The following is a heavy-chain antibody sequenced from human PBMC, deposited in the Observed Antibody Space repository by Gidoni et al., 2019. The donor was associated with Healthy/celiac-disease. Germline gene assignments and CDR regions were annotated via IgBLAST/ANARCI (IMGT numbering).Heavy chain of an antibody. CDR1: GFTFGDYA. Sequence: EVQLVESGGGLVQSGRSLRLSCTASGFTFGDYAMSWVRQAPGKGLEWVGFIRSKAYGGTTEYAASVKGRFIISRDDSKSIAYLQMNSLKTEDTAVYYCTRGWEMGAFDIWGQGTMVTVSS. D-gene: IGHD1-26*01. CDR3: TRGWEMGAFDI. V-gene: IGHV3-49*04. J-gene: IGHJ3*02. CDR2: IRSKAYGGTT.